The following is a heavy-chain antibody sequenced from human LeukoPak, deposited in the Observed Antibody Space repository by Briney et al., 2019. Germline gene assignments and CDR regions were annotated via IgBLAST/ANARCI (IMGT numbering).Heavy chain of an antibody. CDR1: EFIFSSYW. CDR3: ARLTWICSNGVCYSGFDY. V-gene: IGHV3-7*01. D-gene: IGHD2-8*01. CDR2: IKQDESEK. J-gene: IGHJ4*02. Sequence: GGSLRLSCAASEFIFSSYWMGWVRQAPGKGLEWVANIKQDESEKYYVDSVKGRFTISRDNAKNSLYLQMNSLRADDTAIYYCARLTWICSNGVCYSGFDYWGQGTLVTVSS.